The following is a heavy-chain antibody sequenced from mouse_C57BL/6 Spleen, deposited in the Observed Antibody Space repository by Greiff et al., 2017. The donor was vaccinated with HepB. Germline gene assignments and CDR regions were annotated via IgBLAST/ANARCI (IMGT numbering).Heavy chain of an antibody. J-gene: IGHJ4*01. D-gene: IGHD1-1*01. Sequence: VQLQQPGAELVMPGASVKLSCKASGYTFTSYWMHWVKQRPGQGLEWIGEIDPSDSYTNYNQKFKGKSTLTVDKSSSTAYMQLSSLTSEDSAVYYCARGVYYGSSLGYAMDYWGQGTSVTVSS. CDR2: IDPSDSYT. CDR1: GYTFTSYW. CDR3: ARGVYYGSSLGYAMDY. V-gene: IGHV1-69*01.